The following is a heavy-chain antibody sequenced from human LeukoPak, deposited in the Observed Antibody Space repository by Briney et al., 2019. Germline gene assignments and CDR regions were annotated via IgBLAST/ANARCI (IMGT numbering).Heavy chain of an antibody. Sequence: ASVKVSCKVSGYTLTEFSMHWVRQAPGKGLEWMGGFDPEDGETIYAQKFQGRVTMTEDTSTDTAYMELSSLRSEDTAVYYCATAAYTGSYWRGYYYYGMDVWGQGTTVTVSS. CDR1: GYTLTEFS. D-gene: IGHD3-10*01. V-gene: IGHV1-24*01. J-gene: IGHJ6*02. CDR2: FDPEDGET. CDR3: ATAAYTGSYWRGYYYYGMDV.